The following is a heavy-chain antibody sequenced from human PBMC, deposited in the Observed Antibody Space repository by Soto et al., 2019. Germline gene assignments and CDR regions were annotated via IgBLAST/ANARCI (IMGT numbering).Heavy chain of an antibody. Sequence: QAQLVESGGGVVQPGRSLRLSCAASGFTFNNYAMHWVRQAPGKGLERVAVISHDGSIEYYPDSVKGRFTISRDNSKNTLYLEMNSLRAKDTAVYYCARDSRSTGQGAFDIWGQGTMVIVSS. J-gene: IGHJ3*02. CDR2: ISHDGSIE. D-gene: IGHD3-16*01. CDR3: ARDSRSTGQGAFDI. CDR1: GFTFNNYA. V-gene: IGHV3-30*03.